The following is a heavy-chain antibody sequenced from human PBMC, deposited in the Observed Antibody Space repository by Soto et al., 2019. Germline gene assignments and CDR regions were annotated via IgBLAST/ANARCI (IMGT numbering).Heavy chain of an antibody. Sequence: PGGSPRPPCATAGFSFYTSDMNWVRQAPGKGLEWGSGITDSGGSTYYADSVRGRFTISRDNSQNTLYLQMNSLRVEDTAVYYCARRGSTWHFDYWGQGTLVTVSS. J-gene: IGHJ4*02. V-gene: IGHV3-23*01. CDR1: GFSFYTSD. CDR2: ITDSGGST. CDR3: ARRGSTWHFDY. D-gene: IGHD6-13*01.